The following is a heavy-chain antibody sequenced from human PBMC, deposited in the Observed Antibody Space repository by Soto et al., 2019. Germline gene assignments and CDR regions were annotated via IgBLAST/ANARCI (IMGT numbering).Heavy chain of an antibody. CDR2: ISGRSGGT. V-gene: IGHV1-18*01. CDR3: AEGGGDGGRMHICGMDV. D-gene: IGHD3-16*01. J-gene: IGHJ6*02. Sequence: QGQLVQSGVEVKKPGASVRVSCKASGYPFTNYGINWVRLAPGQGLEWMGRISGRSGGTNYGPKFRDRITMATDTSSKTAYMELRRLRFDDTAGYFCAEGGGDGGRMHICGMDVWGQGTTVTVSS. CDR1: GYPFTNYG.